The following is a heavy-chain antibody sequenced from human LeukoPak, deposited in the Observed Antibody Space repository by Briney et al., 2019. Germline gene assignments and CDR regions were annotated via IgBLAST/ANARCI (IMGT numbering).Heavy chain of an antibody. CDR3: ATTDISMATGFDH. V-gene: IGHV5-51*01. CDR2: IFPGDSDT. Sequence: GESLKISCKGSGYSFTDYWIGWVRQMPGKGLEWVGFIFPGDSDTRYSPSFQGQVTISADKSITTAYLQWSSLKASDTAMYYCATTDISMATGFDHWGQGTLVTVSS. J-gene: IGHJ4*02. D-gene: IGHD5-18*01. CDR1: GYSFTDYW.